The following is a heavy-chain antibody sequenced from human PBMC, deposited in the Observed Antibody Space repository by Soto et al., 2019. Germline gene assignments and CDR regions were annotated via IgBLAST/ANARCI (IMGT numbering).Heavy chain of an antibody. Sequence: PSKALSPTCVVSRGSFSPYYYDWILQSPGEGLEWIGEINHSGSNNYNPALKSGVTMSLDTSKNQFSLMLTSVTAADTAVYYCARGGSNDWQVAFDIWGQGTMVTVSS. V-gene: IGHV4-34*01. CDR2: INHSGSN. CDR1: RGSFSPYY. D-gene: IGHD3-9*01. J-gene: IGHJ3*02. CDR3: ARGGSNDWQVAFDI.